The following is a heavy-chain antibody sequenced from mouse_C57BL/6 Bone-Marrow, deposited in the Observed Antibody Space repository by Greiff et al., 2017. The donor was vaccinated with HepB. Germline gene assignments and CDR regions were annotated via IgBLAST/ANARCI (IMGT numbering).Heavy chain of an antibody. CDR2: IYPGSGST. Sequence: QVHVKQSGAELVKPGASVKMSCKASGYTFTSYWITWVKQRPGQGLEWIGDIYPGSGSTNYNEKFKSKATLTVDTSSSTAYMQLSSLTSEDSAVYYCARDYAYFDYWGQGTTLTVSS. CDR1: GYTFTSYW. D-gene: IGHD1-1*02. J-gene: IGHJ2*01. V-gene: IGHV1-55*01. CDR3: ARDYAYFDY.